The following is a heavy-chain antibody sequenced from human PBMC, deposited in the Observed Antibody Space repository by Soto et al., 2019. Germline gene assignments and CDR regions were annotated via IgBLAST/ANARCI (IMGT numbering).Heavy chain of an antibody. V-gene: IGHV4-30-4*01. CDR2: IYYTGKT. CDR3: GRDLTSNANCIDP. J-gene: IGHJ5*02. Sequence: QVQLQESGPGLVKPSQTLSLTCSVSGDYIHVGGYYWTWIRQRPGKGLERMGYIYYTGKTYYNPSLESRLTMSVDRSKNQFSLRLTSVTAADTAVYFCGRDLTSNANCIDPWGQGTLVTVSS. CDR1: GDYIHVGGYY. D-gene: IGHD2-2*01.